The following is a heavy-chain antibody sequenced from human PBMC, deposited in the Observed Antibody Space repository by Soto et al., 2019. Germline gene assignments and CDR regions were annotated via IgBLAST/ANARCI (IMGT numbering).Heavy chain of an antibody. V-gene: IGHV5-51*01. CDR2: IYPGDSDT. D-gene: IGHD5-12*01. J-gene: IGHJ4*02. CDR1: GYSFTSYW. CDR3: ATWLQFSGYYFDY. Sequence: PGESLKISCKGSGYSFTSYWIGWVRQMPGKGLEWMGIIYPGDSDTRYSPSFQGQVTISADKSISTAYLQWSSLKASDTAMYYCATWLQFSGYYFDYWGQGTLVTVSS.